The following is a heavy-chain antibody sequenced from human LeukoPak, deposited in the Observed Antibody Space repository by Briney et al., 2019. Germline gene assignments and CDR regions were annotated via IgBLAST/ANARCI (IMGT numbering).Heavy chain of an antibody. CDR3: AKLSNGWYYFDY. J-gene: IGHJ4*02. Sequence: GGSLRLSCAASGFTFSSYGMHWVRQAPGKGLEWVAVISYDGSNKYYADSVKGRFTISRDNSKNTLYLQMNSLRAEDTAVYYCAKLSNGWYYFDYWGQGTLVTVSS. CDR1: GFTFSSYG. CDR2: ISYDGSNK. D-gene: IGHD6-19*01. V-gene: IGHV3-30*18.